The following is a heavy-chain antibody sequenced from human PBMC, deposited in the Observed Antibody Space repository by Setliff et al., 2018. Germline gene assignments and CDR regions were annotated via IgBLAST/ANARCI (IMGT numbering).Heavy chain of an antibody. D-gene: IGHD2-21*01. J-gene: IGHJ4*02. Sequence: PGGSLRLSCAASALTFSRDWMNWVRQAPGKGLEWVANIKHDGSEIYYGDSVRGRFTISRDAAKNSVHLQMNSLRGEDTAVYYCASGDWFYFDCWGQGTLVTVSS. V-gene: IGHV3-7*01. CDR3: ASGDWFYFDC. CDR2: IKHDGSEI. CDR1: ALTFSRDW.